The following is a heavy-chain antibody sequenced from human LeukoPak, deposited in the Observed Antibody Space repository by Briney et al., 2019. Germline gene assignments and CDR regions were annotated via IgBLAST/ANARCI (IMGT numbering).Heavy chain of an antibody. J-gene: IGHJ5*02. Sequence: GGSLRLSCAASGFSVTRNYVSWVRQAPGKGLEWVSHIRSSSETFYADSVKGRFTISRDNARNSLYLQMNNLRGEDTAIYYCARDAGNSGYGCDLWGQGTLVTVSS. CDR2: IRSSSET. V-gene: IGHV3-69-1*01. CDR1: GFSVTRNY. CDR3: ARDAGNSGYGCDL. D-gene: IGHD5-12*01.